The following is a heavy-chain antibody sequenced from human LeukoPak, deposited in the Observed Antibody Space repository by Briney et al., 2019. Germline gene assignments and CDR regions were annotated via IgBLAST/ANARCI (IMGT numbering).Heavy chain of an antibody. CDR3: ARVVAVPAANVCSGFDI. Sequence: GGSLRLSCAASGFTFSSYSMNWVRQAPGKGLEWVSSISSSSSYIYYADSVKGRFTISRDNAKNSLYLQMNSPRAEDTAVYYCARVVAVPAANVCSGFDIWGQGTMVTVSS. CDR1: GFTFSSYS. D-gene: IGHD2-2*01. CDR2: ISSSSSYI. V-gene: IGHV3-21*01. J-gene: IGHJ3*02.